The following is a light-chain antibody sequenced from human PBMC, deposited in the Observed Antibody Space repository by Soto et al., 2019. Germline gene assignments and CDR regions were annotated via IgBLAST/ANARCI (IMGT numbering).Light chain of an antibody. J-gene: IGKJ1*01. CDR3: QQYSNYPWA. Sequence: DIPMTQSPSTLSASVGDRVTITCRASQNINSWLAWYQQKPGKAPKVLIYQASSLESGVPLRFSGSGFGTEFTLTITSLQPDDFATYYCQQYSNYPWAFGQGTKVEI. CDR1: QNINSW. V-gene: IGKV1-5*03. CDR2: QAS.